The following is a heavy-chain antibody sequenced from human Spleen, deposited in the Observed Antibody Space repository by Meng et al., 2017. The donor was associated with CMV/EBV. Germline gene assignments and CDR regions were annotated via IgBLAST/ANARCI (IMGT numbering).Heavy chain of an antibody. D-gene: IGHD5-18*01. CDR3: ARDAPGDTAMVTWAFDY. J-gene: IGHJ4*02. V-gene: IGHV1-46*01. Sequence: ASVKVSCKASGYTFTSHYINWVRQAPGQGLEWMGIINPGGGSTNYAQKFLGRVTMTRDTSTSTVYMELSSLRSEDTAVYYCARDAPGDTAMVTWAFDYWGQGTLVTVSS. CDR2: INPGGGST. CDR1: GYTFTSHY.